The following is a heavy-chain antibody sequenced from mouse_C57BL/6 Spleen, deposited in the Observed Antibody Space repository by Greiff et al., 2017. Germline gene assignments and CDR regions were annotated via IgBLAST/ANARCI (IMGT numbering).Heavy chain of an antibody. J-gene: IGHJ3*01. V-gene: IGHV5-4*01. CDR1: GFTFSSYA. CDR3: ARDGDVFAY. D-gene: IGHD3-3*01. CDR2: ISDGGSYT. Sequence: VKLMESGGGLVKPGGSLKLSCAASGFTFSSYAMSWVRQTPEKRLEWVATISDGGSYTYYPDNVKGRFTISRDNAKNNLYLQMSHLKSEDTAMYYCARDGDVFAYWGQGTLVTVSA.